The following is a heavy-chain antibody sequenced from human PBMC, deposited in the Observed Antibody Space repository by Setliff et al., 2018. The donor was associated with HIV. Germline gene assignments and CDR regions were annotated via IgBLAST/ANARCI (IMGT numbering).Heavy chain of an antibody. D-gene: IGHD5-18*01. CDR2: TYYRSKWYT. CDR3: ARGGITAYYFDH. CDR1: GDSVSSDSAA. Sequence: SQTLSLTCAISGDSVSSDSAARNWIRQSPSRGLEWLARTYYRSKWYTDYAVSVKSRITINPDTSRNQFSLQLSSVIPDDSAVYLCARGGITAYYFDHWAQGTLVTVSS. V-gene: IGHV6-1*01. J-gene: IGHJ4*02.